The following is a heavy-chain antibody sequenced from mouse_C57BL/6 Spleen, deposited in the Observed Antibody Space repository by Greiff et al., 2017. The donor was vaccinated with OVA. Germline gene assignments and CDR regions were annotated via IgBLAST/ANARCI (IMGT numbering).Heavy chain of an antibody. J-gene: IGHJ3*01. D-gene: IGHD3-2*02. CDR3: ARETAQATFAY. Sequence: QVQLQQPGAELVKPGASVKMSCKASGYTFTSYWITWVKQRPGQGLEWIGDIYPGSGSSNYHEKFKSKATLTVDTSSSTAYMQLSSLTSEDSAVYYWARETAQATFAYWGQGTLVTVSA. V-gene: IGHV1-55*01. CDR2: IYPGSGSS. CDR1: GYTFTSYW.